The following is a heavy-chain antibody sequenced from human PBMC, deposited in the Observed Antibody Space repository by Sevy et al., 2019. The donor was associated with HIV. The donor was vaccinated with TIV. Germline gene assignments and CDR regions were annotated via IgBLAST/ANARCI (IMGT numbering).Heavy chain of an antibody. CDR1: GFTFSSYG. V-gene: IGHV3-33*01. J-gene: IGHJ6*03. D-gene: IGHD6-19*01. CDR3: ARVRRIAVAGTKGYYYYMDV. CDR2: IWYDGSNK. Sequence: GGSLRLSCAASGFTFSSYGMHWVRQAPGKGLEWVAVIWYDGSNKYYADSVKGRVTISRDKSKNTLYLKMNSLRAEDTAVYYCARVRRIAVAGTKGYYYYMDVWGKGTTVTVSS.